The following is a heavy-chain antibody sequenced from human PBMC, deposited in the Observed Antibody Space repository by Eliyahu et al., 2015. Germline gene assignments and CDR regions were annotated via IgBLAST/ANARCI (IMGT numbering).Heavy chain of an antibody. V-gene: IGHV2-5*02. J-gene: IGHJ4*02. D-gene: IGHD3-22*01. Sequence: QLTLKESGPTLVKPTQTXTLTCXFXGFXLSASGSGGXSVGWIRQTPDKALEWLALIYWDDDKRYSPSLRNRVIITKDTSKDQVVLTLTNVDPVDTATYFCAHRSYGSSGYFDYWGQGTLVTVSS. CDR1: GFXLSASGSGGXS. CDR2: IYWDDDK. CDR3: AHRSYGSSGYFDY.